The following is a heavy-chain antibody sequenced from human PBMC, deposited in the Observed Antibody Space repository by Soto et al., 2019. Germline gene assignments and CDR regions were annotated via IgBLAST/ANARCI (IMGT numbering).Heavy chain of an antibody. V-gene: IGHV1-3*01. J-gene: IGHJ4*02. CDR2: INAGNGNT. D-gene: IGHD1-26*01. Sequence: GASVNVSCKASGYTFTSYGMHWVRQAPGQRLEWTGWINAGNGNTKYSQKFQGRVTITRDTSASTAYMELRSLRSDDTAVYFCARGGQWDFLSDYWGQGTLVTVSS. CDR1: GYTFTSYG. CDR3: ARGGQWDFLSDY.